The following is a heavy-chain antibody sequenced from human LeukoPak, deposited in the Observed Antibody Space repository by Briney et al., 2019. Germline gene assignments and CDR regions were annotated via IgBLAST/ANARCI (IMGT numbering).Heavy chain of an antibody. CDR2: IKQDGSEK. J-gene: IGHJ6*03. V-gene: IGHV3-7*01. D-gene: IGHD6-13*01. CDR3: RSSSWNYYYYYYMDV. Sequence: GGSQRLSCAASGFTFSSYWMSWVRQAPGKGLEWVANIKQDGSEKLYVDSVKGRFTISRDNAKNSLYLQMNNLRAEDTAVYYCRSSSWNYYYYYYMDVWGKGTTVTVSS. CDR1: GFTFSSYW.